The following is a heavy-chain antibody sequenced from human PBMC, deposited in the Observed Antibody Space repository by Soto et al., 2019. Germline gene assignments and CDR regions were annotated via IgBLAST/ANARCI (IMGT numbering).Heavy chain of an antibody. CDR3: ARDRGTMPGGCDP. V-gene: IGHV3-33*01. CDR1: GFTFSSYG. J-gene: IGHJ5*02. Sequence: QVQLVESGGGVVQPGRSLRLSCAASGFTFSSYGMHWVRQAPGKGLAGVAVIWYDGSNKYYADSVKGRFTISRDNSKNTLYLQMNSLRAEDTAVYYCARDRGTMPGGCDPWGQGTLVTASS. D-gene: IGHD2-2*01. CDR2: IWYDGSNK.